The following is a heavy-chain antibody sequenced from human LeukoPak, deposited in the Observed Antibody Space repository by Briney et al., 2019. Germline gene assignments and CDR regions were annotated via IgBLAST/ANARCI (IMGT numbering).Heavy chain of an antibody. CDR3: ARQRCTNGVCYDPDY. D-gene: IGHD2-8*01. Sequence: GESLQISCKGSGYSFTSYWIGWVRQMPGKGLEWMGIIYPGDSDTRYSPSFQGQVTISADKSISTAYLQWSSLKASDTAMYYCARQRCTNGVCYDPDYWGQGTLVTVSS. V-gene: IGHV5-51*01. J-gene: IGHJ4*02. CDR2: IYPGDSDT. CDR1: GYSFTSYW.